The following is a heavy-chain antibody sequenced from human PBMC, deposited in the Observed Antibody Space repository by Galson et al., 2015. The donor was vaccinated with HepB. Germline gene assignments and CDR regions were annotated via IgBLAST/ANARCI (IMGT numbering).Heavy chain of an antibody. D-gene: IGHD3-3*01. CDR2: IKQDGSEK. CDR1: GFTFSSYW. J-gene: IGHJ6*03. Sequence: LRLSCAASGFTFSSYWMSWVRQAPGKGLEWVANIKQDGSEKYYVDSVKGRFTISRDNAKNSLYLQMNSLRAEDTAVYYCARGEGTISYYYYYMDVWGKGTTVTVSS. CDR3: ARGEGTISYYYYYMDV. V-gene: IGHV3-7*03.